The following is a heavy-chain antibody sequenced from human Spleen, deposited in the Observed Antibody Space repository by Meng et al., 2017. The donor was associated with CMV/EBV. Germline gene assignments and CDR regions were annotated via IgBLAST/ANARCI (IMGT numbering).Heavy chain of an antibody. Sequence: ASVKVSCKASGYTFSSYYVNWVRQAPGQGLEWMGIINPGGGSTTYALKFQGRVTMTRDTSTSTVYMELSSLRSDDTAVYYCARTDEGGATTDYWGQGTLVTVSS. CDR1: GYTFSSYY. V-gene: IGHV1-46*01. CDR3: ARTDEGGATTDY. D-gene: IGHD1-26*01. CDR2: INPGGGST. J-gene: IGHJ4*02.